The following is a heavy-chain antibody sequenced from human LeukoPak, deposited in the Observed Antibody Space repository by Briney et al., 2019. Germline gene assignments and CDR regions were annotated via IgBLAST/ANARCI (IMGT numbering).Heavy chain of an antibody. CDR2: IYYSGST. Sequence: PSETLSLTCTVSGGSISGGGYYWAWIRQHPGTGLEWIGYIYYSGSTYYNPSLQSRVIISVDTSENQFSLKLTSVTAADTAVYYCARSLAPYTMDVWGKGTTVTVSS. D-gene: IGHD2-2*02. J-gene: IGHJ6*04. V-gene: IGHV4-31*03. CDR3: ARSLAPYTMDV. CDR1: GGSISGGGYY.